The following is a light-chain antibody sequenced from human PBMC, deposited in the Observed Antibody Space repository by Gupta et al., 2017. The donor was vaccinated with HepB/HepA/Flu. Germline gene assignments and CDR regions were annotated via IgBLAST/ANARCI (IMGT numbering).Light chain of an antibody. J-gene: IGLJ2*01. CDR3: CSYAGSNTLL. Sequence: QSALTQPASVSGSPGQSITIPCTGTSSDVGKYNLVSWYQQHPGKAPKLMIYEVSKRPSGVSDRFSGSKSGNTASLTISGLQAEDEADYYCCSYAGSNTLLFGGGTKLTIL. V-gene: IGLV2-23*02. CDR2: EVS. CDR1: SSDVGKYNL.